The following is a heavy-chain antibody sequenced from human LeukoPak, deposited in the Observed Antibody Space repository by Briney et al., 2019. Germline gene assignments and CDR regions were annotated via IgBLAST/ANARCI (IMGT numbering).Heavy chain of an antibody. CDR2: IKQDGSEK. CDR3: ARAPGEGWFDP. D-gene: IGHD4-17*01. Sequence: GGSLRLSCAASGFTFSSYWMSWVRQAPGKGLVWVASIKQDGSEKYYVDSVKGRFTISRDNAKNSLYLQMNSLRAEDTALYYCARAPGEGWFDPWGQGTLVTVSS. CDR1: GFTFSSYW. V-gene: IGHV3-7*01. J-gene: IGHJ5*02.